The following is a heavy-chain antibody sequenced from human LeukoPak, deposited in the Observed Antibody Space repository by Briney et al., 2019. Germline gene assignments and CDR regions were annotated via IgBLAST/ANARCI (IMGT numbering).Heavy chain of an antibody. D-gene: IGHD2-2*02. CDR1: GYTFTDYY. V-gene: IGHV1-2*02. J-gene: IGHJ4*02. CDR2: INPNSGGT. CDR3: ARGDGALGYCSSTSCYRHDY. Sequence: ASVKVSCKAFGYTFTDYYMHWVRQAPGQGLEWMGWINPNSGGTNYAQKFQGRVTMTRDTSISTAYMELSRLRSDDTAVYYCARGDGALGYCSSTSCYRHDYWGQGTLVTVSS.